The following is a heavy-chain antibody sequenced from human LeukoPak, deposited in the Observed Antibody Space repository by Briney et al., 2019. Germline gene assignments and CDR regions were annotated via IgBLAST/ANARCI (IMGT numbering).Heavy chain of an antibody. V-gene: IGHV3-30-3*01. D-gene: IGHD2-15*01. CDR1: GFTFSSYA. J-gene: IGHJ5*02. CDR3: AREDCSGGRCWFDP. Sequence: PGGSLRLSCAASGFTFSSYAMHWVRQAPGKGLEWVAVISYDGSNKYYADSVKGRFTISRDNSKNTLYLQMNSLRAEDTAVYYCAREDCSGGRCWFDPWGQGTLVTVSS. CDR2: ISYDGSNK.